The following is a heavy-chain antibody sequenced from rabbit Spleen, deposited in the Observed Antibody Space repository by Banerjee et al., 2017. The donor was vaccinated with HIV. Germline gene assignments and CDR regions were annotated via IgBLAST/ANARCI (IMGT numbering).Heavy chain of an antibody. Sequence: QEQLKETGGGLVQPGGSLKLSCKASGFDFSSYGVSWVRQAPGKGLEWIGYIDPIFHLSAYATWVNGRFTISRDNAQNTVFLQMTSLTAADTATYFCARDGAGGSYFALWGPGTLVT. CDR3: ARDGAGGSYFAL. CDR2: IDPIFHLS. CDR1: GFDFSSYG. V-gene: IGHV1S47*01. J-gene: IGHJ4*01. D-gene: IGHD8-1*01.